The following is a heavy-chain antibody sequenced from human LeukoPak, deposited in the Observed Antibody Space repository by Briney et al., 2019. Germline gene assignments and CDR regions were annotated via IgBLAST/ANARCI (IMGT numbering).Heavy chain of an antibody. V-gene: IGHV1-8*01. CDR1: GYTFTSYD. Sequence: PLASVKVSCKASGYTFTSYDINWVRQATGQWLEWMGWRNPNSGNTGYAQKFQGRGTMTRNTSISTAYLEVSSLRSEHTAVYYCARGRYYDSSGYYHFAYWGQGTLVTVSS. CDR3: ARGRYYDSSGYYHFAY. CDR2: RNPNSGNT. J-gene: IGHJ4*02. D-gene: IGHD3-22*01.